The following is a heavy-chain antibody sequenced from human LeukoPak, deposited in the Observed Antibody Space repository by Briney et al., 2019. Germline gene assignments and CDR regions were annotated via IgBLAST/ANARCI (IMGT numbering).Heavy chain of an antibody. Sequence: SETLSLTCSVSGGSINTGGYYWSWIRQPAGKGLEWIGSIYYSGSTYYNPSLKSRVTISVDTSKNQFSLKLSSVTAADTAVYYCARVPQWLGYYFDYWGQGTLVTVSS. CDR3: ARVPQWLGYYFDY. CDR1: GGSINTGGYY. J-gene: IGHJ4*02. V-gene: IGHV4-39*07. D-gene: IGHD6-19*01. CDR2: IYYSGST.